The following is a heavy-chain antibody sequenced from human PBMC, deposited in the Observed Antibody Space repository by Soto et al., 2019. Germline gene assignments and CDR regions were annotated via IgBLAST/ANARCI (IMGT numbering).Heavy chain of an antibody. J-gene: IGHJ5*02. CDR2: ISGSGGST. CDR1: GFTFSSYA. Sequence: GGSLRLSCAASGFTFSSYAMSCVRQAPGKGLEWVSAISGSGGSTYYADSVKGRFTISRDNSKNTLYLQMNSLRAEDTAVYYCAKAYSSGWSNWSDPWGQGTMVTVSS. D-gene: IGHD6-19*01. CDR3: AKAYSSGWSNWSDP. V-gene: IGHV3-23*01.